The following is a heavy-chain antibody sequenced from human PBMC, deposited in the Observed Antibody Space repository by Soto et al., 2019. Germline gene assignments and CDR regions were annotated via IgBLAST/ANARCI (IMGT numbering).Heavy chain of an antibody. CDR2: ISSSSSTI. CDR3: ASYYYDSSGYYWL. CDR1: GFTFSSYS. J-gene: IGHJ4*02. V-gene: IGHV3-48*01. Sequence: PGGSLRLSCAASGFTFSSYSMNWVRQAPGKGLEWVSYISSSSSTIFYADSVKGRFTISRDSAKNSLYLQMNSLRAEDTAVYYCASYYYDSSGYYWLWGQGTLVTVSS. D-gene: IGHD3-22*01.